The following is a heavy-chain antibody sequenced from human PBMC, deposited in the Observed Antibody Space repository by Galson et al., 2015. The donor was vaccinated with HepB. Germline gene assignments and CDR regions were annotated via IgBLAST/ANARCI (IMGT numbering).Heavy chain of an antibody. CDR2: IIXILGTA. J-gene: IGHJ4*02. CDR1: GDTFSSQA. Sequence: SCKASGDTFSSQAINWVRQAPGQGLEWMGRIIXILGTANYAHKFQGRVTITAHKSTNTAYIELSSLRSEDTAVYYCATMVGYSGYDFTSMWGQGTLVTVSS. CDR3: ATMVGYSGYDFTSM. D-gene: IGHD5-12*01. V-gene: IGHV1-69*04.